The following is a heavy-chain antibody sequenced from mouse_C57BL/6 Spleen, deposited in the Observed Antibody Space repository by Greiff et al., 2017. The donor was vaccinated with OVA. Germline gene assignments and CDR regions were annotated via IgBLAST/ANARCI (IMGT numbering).Heavy chain of an antibody. J-gene: IGHJ3*01. CDR2: IDPETGGT. V-gene: IGHV1-15*01. D-gene: IGHD1-1*01. CDR1: GYTFTDYE. Sequence: VQLQQSGAELVRPGASVTLSCKASGYTFTDYEMHWVKQTPVHGLEWIGAIDPETGGTDYNQKFKGKAILTADKSSSTAYMELRSLTSEDSAVYYCTRKNYYGSRGCAYWGQGTLVTVSA. CDR3: TRKNYYGSRGCAY.